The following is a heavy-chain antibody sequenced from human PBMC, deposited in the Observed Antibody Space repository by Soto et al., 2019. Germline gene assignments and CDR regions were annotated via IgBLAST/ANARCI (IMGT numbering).Heavy chain of an antibody. J-gene: IGHJ5*02. D-gene: IGHD1-26*01. V-gene: IGHV4-61*01. Sequence: PSETLSLTCTVSGGSVSSGSYYWSWIRQPPGKGLEWIGYVYYSGSTNYNPSLKSRVTISVDTSKNQFSLKLSSVTAADTAVYYCAREPRREPHYPEAWFDPWGQGNLVTVSS. CDR3: AREPRREPHYPEAWFDP. CDR1: GGSVSSGSYY. CDR2: VYYSGST.